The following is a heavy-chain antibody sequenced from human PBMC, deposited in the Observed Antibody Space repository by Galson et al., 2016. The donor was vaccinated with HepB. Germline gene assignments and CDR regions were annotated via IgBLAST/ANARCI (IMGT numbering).Heavy chain of an antibody. CDR3: ATDANTVPGALDT. CDR2: MKNDGSEE. CDR1: GFTFSNYW. V-gene: IGHV3-7*01. Sequence: SLRLSCAASGFTFSNYWMSWVRQAPGQGLEWVANMKNDGSEEYYLGSLKGRFTISRDNARNSLYLQMNNLRAEDTAVYYCATDANTVPGALDTWGQGTMGTVSS. D-gene: IGHD3-16*01. J-gene: IGHJ3*02.